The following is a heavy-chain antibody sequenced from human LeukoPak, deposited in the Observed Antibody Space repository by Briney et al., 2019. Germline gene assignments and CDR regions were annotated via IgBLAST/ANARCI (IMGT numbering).Heavy chain of an antibody. CDR2: INWNGGST. D-gene: IGHD2-21*01. J-gene: IGHJ4*02. V-gene: IGHV3-20*04. Sequence: PGGSLRLSCAASGFTFDDYVMRWVRQAPGKGLEWVSGINWNGGSTGYADAVKGRFTIYRDNAKNSLYLQMNSLRAEDTALYYCARALELWSLYYFDYWGQGTLVTVSS. CDR1: GFTFDDYV. CDR3: ARALELWSLYYFDY.